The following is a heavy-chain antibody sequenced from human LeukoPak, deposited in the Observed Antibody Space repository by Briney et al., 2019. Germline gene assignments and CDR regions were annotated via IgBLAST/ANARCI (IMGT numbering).Heavy chain of an antibody. CDR1: GGTFSSYA. CDR2: IIPIFGTA. V-gene: IGHV1-69*05. CDR3: ARDPLSDPPGDY. J-gene: IGHJ4*02. Sequence: SVKVSCKASGGTFSSYAISWVRQAPGQGLEWMGRIIPIFGTANYAQKFQGRVTITTDESTSTAYMELSSLRSEDTAVCYCARDPLSDPPGDYWGQGTLVTVSS.